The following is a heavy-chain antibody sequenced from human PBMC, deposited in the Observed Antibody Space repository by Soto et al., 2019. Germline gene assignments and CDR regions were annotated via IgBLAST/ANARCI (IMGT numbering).Heavy chain of an antibody. CDR2: IYYRGST. CDR3: ARLSSRNWFDP. CDR1: GGSISSSSYY. D-gene: IGHD2-2*01. Sequence: QLQLQESGPGLVKPSETLSLTCTVSGGSISSSSYYWGWIRQPPGKGLEWIGSIYYRGSTYYNPSLKSRVTISVDTSKNQFSLKLSSVTAADTAVYYCARLSSRNWFDPWGQGTLVTVSS. V-gene: IGHV4-39*01. J-gene: IGHJ5*02.